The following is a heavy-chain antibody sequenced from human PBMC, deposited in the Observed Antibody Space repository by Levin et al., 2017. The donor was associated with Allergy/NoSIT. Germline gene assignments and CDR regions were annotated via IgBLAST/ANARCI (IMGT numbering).Heavy chain of an antibody. CDR1: GFTFSSYA. CDR2: ISYDGSNK. J-gene: IGHJ5*02. D-gene: IGHD4-17*01. CDR3: ARVSYDYGDYEYHWFDP. Sequence: GGSLRLSCAASGFTFSSYAMHWVRQAPGKGLEWVAVISYDGSNKYYADSVKGRFTISRDNSKNTLYLQMNSLRAEDTAVYYCARVSYDYGDYEYHWFDPWGQGTLVTVSS. V-gene: IGHV3-30-3*01.